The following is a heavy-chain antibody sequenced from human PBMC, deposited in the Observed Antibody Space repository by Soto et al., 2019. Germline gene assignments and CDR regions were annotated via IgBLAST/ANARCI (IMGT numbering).Heavy chain of an antibody. Sequence: ASVKVSCKASGYTFTSYAMHWVRQAPGQRLERMGWINAGNGNTKYSQKFQGRVTITRDTSASTAYMELSSLRSEDTAVYYCACWFPPSYYYHYYMDVWGKGTTVTVSS. J-gene: IGHJ6*03. CDR3: ACWFPPSYYYHYYMDV. CDR2: INAGNGNT. D-gene: IGHD3-10*01. V-gene: IGHV1-3*01. CDR1: GYTFTSYA.